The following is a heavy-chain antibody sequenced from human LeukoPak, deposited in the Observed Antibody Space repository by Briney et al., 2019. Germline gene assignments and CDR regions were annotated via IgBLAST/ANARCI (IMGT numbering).Heavy chain of an antibody. J-gene: IGHJ3*02. V-gene: IGHV4-59*08. CDR3: ASALGAMGTDAFDI. D-gene: IGHD5-18*01. CDR1: GGSISSYY. CDR2: IYYSGST. Sequence: PSETLSLTCTVSGGSISSYYWSWIRQPPGKGLEWIGYIYYSGSTNYNPSLKSRVTISVDTSKNQFSLKLSSVTAADTAVYYCASALGAMGTDAFDIWGQGTMVTVSS.